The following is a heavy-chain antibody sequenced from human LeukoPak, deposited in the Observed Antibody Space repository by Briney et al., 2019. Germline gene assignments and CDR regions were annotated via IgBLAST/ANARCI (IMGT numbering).Heavy chain of an antibody. CDR2: IRSKHNNFAT. CDR1: GFAFSDSA. V-gene: IGHV3-73*01. CDR3: TRLEELATITRPNDY. Sequence: GGSLRLSCAASGFAFSDSAIHWVRQASGKGLEWVGRIRSKHNNFATAFAASVKGRFTISRDDSRNTAYLQMNGLNTEDTAMYYCTRLEELATITRPNDYWGQGTLVTVSS. D-gene: IGHD5-24*01. J-gene: IGHJ4*02.